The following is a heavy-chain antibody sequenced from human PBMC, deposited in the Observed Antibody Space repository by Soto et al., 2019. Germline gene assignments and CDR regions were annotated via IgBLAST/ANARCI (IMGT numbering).Heavy chain of an antibody. J-gene: IGHJ4*02. Sequence: QITLKESGPTLVKPTQTLTLTCTLSGFSLSTSSVGVGWIRQPPGKALEWLALIYWDDDKWYSPSLKSRLNITKDTSNNQVVLRMTNMDPVDTATYYCSHRRGSSSSAGFEYWGQGILVTVSS. V-gene: IGHV2-5*02. CDR1: GFSLSTSSVG. CDR3: SHRRGSSSSAGFEY. D-gene: IGHD6-13*01. CDR2: IYWDDDK.